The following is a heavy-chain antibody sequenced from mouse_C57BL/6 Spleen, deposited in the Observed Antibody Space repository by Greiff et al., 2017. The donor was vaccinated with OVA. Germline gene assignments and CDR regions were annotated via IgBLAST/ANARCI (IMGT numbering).Heavy chain of an antibody. D-gene: IGHD1-1*01. V-gene: IGHV1-42*01. J-gene: IGHJ2*01. CDR3: ARGNYYGSSNFDY. Sequence: VQLQQSGPELVKPGASVKISCKASGYSFTGYYMNWVKQSPEKSLEWIGEINPSTGGTTYNQKFKAKATLTVDKSSSTAYMQLKSLTSEDSAVYYCARGNYYGSSNFDYWGQGTTLTVSS. CDR1: GYSFTGYY. CDR2: INPSTGGT.